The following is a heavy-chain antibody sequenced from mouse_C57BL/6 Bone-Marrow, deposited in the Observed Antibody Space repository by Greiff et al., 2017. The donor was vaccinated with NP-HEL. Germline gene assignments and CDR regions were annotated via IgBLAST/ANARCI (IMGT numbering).Heavy chain of an antibody. Sequence: VMLVESGPELVKPGASVKISCKASGYSFTSYYIHWVKQRPGQGLEWIGWIYPGSGNTKYNEKFKGKATLTADTSSSTAYMQLSSLTSEDSAVYYCARNGYYGSSYGGYFDVWGTGTTVTVSS. CDR3: ARNGYYGSSYGGYFDV. J-gene: IGHJ1*03. CDR1: GYSFTSYY. CDR2: IYPGSGNT. V-gene: IGHV1-66*01. D-gene: IGHD1-1*01.